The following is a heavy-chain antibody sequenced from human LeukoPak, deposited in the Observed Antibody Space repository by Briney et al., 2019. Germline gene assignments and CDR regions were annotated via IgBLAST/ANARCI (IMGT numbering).Heavy chain of an antibody. CDR1: GFTFSSYS. J-gene: IGHJ4*02. D-gene: IGHD3-22*01. CDR3: AKGYDITGFFSDK. V-gene: IGHV3-48*01. Sequence: GGSLRLSCAASGFTFSSYSINWVRQAPGKGLEWISYIGGGRSPSIYYTDSVKGRFTISRDNAKSSVSLHMNSLRVEDTAIYYCAKGYDITGFFSDKWGQGTLVTVSA. CDR2: IGGGRSPSI.